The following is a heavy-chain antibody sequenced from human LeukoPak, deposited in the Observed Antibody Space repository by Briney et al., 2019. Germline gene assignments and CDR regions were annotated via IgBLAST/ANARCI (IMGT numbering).Heavy chain of an antibody. V-gene: IGHV3-30-3*01. CDR3: ARDRLFAIYSKGSHDAFDI. D-gene: IGHD3-3*01. Sequence: PGGSLRLSCAASGFTFSSYAMHWVRQAPGKGLEWVAVISYNGSNKYYADSVKGRFTISRDNSKNTLYLQMNSLRAEDTAVYYCARDRLFAIYSKGSHDAFDIWDQGTMVTVSS. J-gene: IGHJ3*02. CDR2: ISYNGSNK. CDR1: GFTFSSYA.